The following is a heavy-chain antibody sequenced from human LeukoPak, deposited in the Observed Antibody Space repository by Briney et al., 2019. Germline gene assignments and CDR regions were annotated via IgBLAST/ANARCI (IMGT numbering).Heavy chain of an antibody. CDR2: ISSSSSYI. J-gene: IGHJ4*02. CDR3: ARDAYDFWTGYPQYYFDY. Sequence: GGSLRLSCAASGFTFSSYSMNWVRQAPGKGLEWVSSISSSSSYIYYADSVKGRFTISRDNAKNSLYLQMNSLRAEDTAVYYCARDAYDFWTGYPQYYFDYWGQGTLVTVSS. D-gene: IGHD3-3*01. V-gene: IGHV3-21*01. CDR1: GFTFSSYS.